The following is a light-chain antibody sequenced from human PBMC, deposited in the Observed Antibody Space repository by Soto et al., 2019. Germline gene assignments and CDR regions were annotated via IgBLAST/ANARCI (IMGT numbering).Light chain of an antibody. CDR2: EES. CDR1: QAITNN. Sequence: DIHLTQSPSSLSASVGDRVTITCRASQAITNNLAWYQQKPGNPPRLLIYEESTLHSGVPSRFSGRKVGTQFILTIDSLQPEDFTTYYCQQFKSYPRTFGGGTKVDI. J-gene: IGKJ4*01. V-gene: IGKV1-9*01. CDR3: QQFKSYPRT.